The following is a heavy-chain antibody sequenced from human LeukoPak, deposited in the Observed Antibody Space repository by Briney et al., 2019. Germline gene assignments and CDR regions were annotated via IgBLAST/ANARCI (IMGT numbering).Heavy chain of an antibody. V-gene: IGHV3-74*01. CDR2: INSDGSST. D-gene: IGHD3-10*01. Sequence: GGSLRLSCAASGFTFSSYWMYWVRQAPGKGLVWVLRINSDGSSTSYADSVKGRFTISSDNAKNTLYLQMNSLRAEDTAVYYCARVGGSSYFDYWGQGTVVIVSS. J-gene: IGHJ4*02. CDR1: GFTFSSYW. CDR3: ARVGGSSYFDY.